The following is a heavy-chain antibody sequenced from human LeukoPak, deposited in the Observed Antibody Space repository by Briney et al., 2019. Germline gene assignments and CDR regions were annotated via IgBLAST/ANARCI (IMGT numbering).Heavy chain of an antibody. D-gene: IGHD3-22*01. CDR2: IIPILGIA. V-gene: IGHV1-69*04. Sequence: SVKVSCKASGGTFSSYAISWVRQAPGQGLEWMGRIIPILGIANYAQKFQGRVTITADKSTSTAYMELSSLRSEDTAVYYCARDQYDSSGYSFGFDYWGQGTLVTVSS. CDR1: GGTFSSYA. J-gene: IGHJ4*02. CDR3: ARDQYDSSGYSFGFDY.